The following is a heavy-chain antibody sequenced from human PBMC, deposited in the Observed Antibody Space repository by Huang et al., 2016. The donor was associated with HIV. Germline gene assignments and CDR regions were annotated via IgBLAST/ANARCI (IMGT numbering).Heavy chain of an antibody. V-gene: IGHV4-34*02. CDR3: ARGRGDTWAWFDS. CDR1: GGHFYDYY. CDR2: INHGGTA. Sequence: QVHLEQWGTRLLKPPETLSLPCAVYGGHFYDYYWTWIRQIPGRGLEWIGEINHGGTANSNSSLKSLLTLSMAPSKSQFSLKLRSVTAADTALYFCARGRGDTWAWFDSWGQGTPVIVSS. J-gene: IGHJ5*01. D-gene: IGHD4-17*01.